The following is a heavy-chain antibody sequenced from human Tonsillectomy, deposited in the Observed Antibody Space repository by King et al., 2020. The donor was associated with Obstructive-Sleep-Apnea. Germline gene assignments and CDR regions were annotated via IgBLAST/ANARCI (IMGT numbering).Heavy chain of an antibody. D-gene: IGHD3-10*01. CDR2: IYHSGNI. V-gene: IGHV4-4*02. CDR1: SGSISSSNW. CDR3: SLGGWFGDLPLRDV. Sequence: QLQESGPGLVKPSGTLSLTCAVSSGSISSSNWWSWVRQPPGKGLEWIGEIYHSGNINYNPSLKSRVTISVDKSKNQFSMKLSSVTAADTAVYYCSLGGWFGDLPLRDVWGQGTTVTVSS. J-gene: IGHJ6*02.